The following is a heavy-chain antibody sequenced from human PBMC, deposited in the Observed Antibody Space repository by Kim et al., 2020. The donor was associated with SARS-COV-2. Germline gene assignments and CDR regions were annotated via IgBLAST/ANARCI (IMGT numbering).Heavy chain of an antibody. CDR3: ARDYSGYDFYWFDP. J-gene: IGHJ5*02. V-gene: IGHV3-48*04. D-gene: IGHD5-12*01. CDR1: GFTFSSYS. Sequence: GGSLRLSCAASGFTFSSYSMNWVRQAPGKGLEWVSYISSSSSTIYYADSVKGRFTISRDNAKNSLYLQMNSLRAEDTAVYYCARDYSGYDFYWFDPWGQG. CDR2: ISSSSSTI.